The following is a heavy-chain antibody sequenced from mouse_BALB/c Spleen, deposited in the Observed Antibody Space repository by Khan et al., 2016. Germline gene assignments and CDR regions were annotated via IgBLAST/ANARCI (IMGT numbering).Heavy chain of an antibody. D-gene: IGHD2-4*01. CDR2: ISCYNGAT. Sequence: LVKTGASVKISCKASGYSFTGYYIHWVKQSHGKGLEWIGYISCYNGATNYNQKFRGKATFTVDTSSSTAYMQFNSLTSEYSAVYYCSRGDYDGYYAMDYWGQGTSVTVAS. CDR1: GYSFTGYY. J-gene: IGHJ4*01. CDR3: SRGDYDGYYAMDY. V-gene: IGHV1S34*01.